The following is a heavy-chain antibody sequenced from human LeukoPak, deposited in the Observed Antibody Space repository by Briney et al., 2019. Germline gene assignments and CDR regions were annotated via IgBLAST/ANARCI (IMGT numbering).Heavy chain of an antibody. D-gene: IGHD6-19*01. V-gene: IGHV3-72*01. Sequence: QTGGSLRLSCAASGITLSDHYMDWVRQAPGKGLEWVGRSRNKANGYTTEYAASVRGRFTTSRDDSKNSLYLQMNSLKTEDAAVYYCAATVAGSNYYGMDVWGQGTTVTVSS. CDR1: GITLSDHY. CDR2: SRNKANGYTT. J-gene: IGHJ6*02. CDR3: AATVAGSNYYGMDV.